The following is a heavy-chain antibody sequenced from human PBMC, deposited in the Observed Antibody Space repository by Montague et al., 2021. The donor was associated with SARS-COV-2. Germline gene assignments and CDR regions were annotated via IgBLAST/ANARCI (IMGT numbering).Heavy chain of an antibody. V-gene: IGHV4-4*08. CDR1: GDSISKHY. J-gene: IGHJ4*02. CDR2: VYNTGTT. CDR3: ARTYCITSSCQALGSDY. Sequence: SETLSLTCTVSGDSISKHYWDWIRQPPGTGLERIGFVYNTGTTNTNPSPNSPVTISLITSKNQFSLDLRLVTAADTAAYYCARTYCITSSCQALGSDYWGQGTLVTVSS. D-gene: IGHD2-2*01.